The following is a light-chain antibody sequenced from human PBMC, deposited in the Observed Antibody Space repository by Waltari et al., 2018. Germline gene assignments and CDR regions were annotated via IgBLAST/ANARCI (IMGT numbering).Light chain of an antibody. Sequence: IVVFQSPDPLAVSLRERATINYRSLQRVQLDSNRMNYVAWYQQKPGQPPKLLIYWASTRESGVPDRFSGGGSGTEFTLTISSLQAEDVAVYYCQQYWSPPHTFGQGTKVEIK. CDR1: QRVQLDSNRMNY. V-gene: IGKV4-1*01. CDR3: QQYWSPPHT. CDR2: WAS. J-gene: IGKJ1*01.